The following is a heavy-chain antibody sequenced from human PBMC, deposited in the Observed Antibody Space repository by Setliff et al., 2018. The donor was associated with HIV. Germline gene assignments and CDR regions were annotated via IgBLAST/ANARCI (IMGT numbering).Heavy chain of an antibody. D-gene: IGHD1-26*01. CDR3: ARIGYSGSFYYFDY. J-gene: IGHJ4*02. Sequence: SGPTLVNPTQTLTLTCTFSGFSLSTSGVGVGWIRQPPGKALEWLARIDWDDDKYYSTSLKTRLTISKDTSKDQVVLTMTNMDPVDTATYYCARIGYSGSFYYFDYWGQGTLVTVSS. CDR1: GFSLSTSGVG. V-gene: IGHV2-70*11. CDR2: IDWDDDK.